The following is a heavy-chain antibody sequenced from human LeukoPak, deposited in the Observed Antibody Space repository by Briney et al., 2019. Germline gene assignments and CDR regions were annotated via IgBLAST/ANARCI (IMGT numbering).Heavy chain of an antibody. Sequence: SVKVSCKASGGTFSSYAISWVRQAPGQGLEWMGGIIPILGTANYAQKFQGRVTITADESTSTAYMELSSLRSEDTAVYYCARWGIAFWGSYRHNWFDPWGQGTLVTVSS. J-gene: IGHJ5*02. CDR2: IIPILGTA. CDR3: ARWGIAFWGSYRHNWFDP. CDR1: GGTFSSYA. D-gene: IGHD3-16*02. V-gene: IGHV1-69*13.